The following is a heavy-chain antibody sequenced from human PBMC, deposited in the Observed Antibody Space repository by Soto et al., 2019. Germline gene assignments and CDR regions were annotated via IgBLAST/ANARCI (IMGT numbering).Heavy chain of an antibody. CDR3: ARSMVYSGSYFFDY. V-gene: IGHV3-53*01. Sequence: GGSLRLSCAASGFTVSSNYMSWVRQAPGKGLEWVSVIYSGGSTYYADSVKGRFTISRDNSKNTLYLQMNSLRAEDTAVYYCARSMVYSGSYFFDYWGQGTLVTVSS. D-gene: IGHD1-26*01. CDR1: GFTVSSNY. J-gene: IGHJ4*02. CDR2: IYSGGST.